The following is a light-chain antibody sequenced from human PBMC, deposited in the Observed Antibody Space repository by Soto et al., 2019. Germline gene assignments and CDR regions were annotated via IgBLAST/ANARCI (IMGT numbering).Light chain of an antibody. V-gene: IGKV1-39*01. CDR1: QTTSIY. CDR3: QQRYDPPPT. J-gene: IGKJ1*01. Sequence: DIQLTQSPSSLSASLGDRVTITCRASQTTSIYLNWYQQKPGKAPRLLIYAASSLQRGVPSRFSGSGSGTDFALTLSSLQPEDFATYYCQQRYDPPPTFAQGTKVESK. CDR2: AAS.